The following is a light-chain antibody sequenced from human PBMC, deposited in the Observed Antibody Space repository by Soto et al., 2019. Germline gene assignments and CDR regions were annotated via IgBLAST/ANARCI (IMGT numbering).Light chain of an antibody. CDR1: QSVSSSD. CDR3: QQYGGSPLYT. Sequence: EIVLTQSPGTLSLSPGDRATLSCRASQSVSSSDLAWYQQKPGQAPRLLIYGASTRATGIPDRFSGSGSGTDFSLTISRLETEDLSVYYCQQYGGSPLYTFGQGTKVEIK. J-gene: IGKJ2*01. CDR2: GAS. V-gene: IGKV3-20*01.